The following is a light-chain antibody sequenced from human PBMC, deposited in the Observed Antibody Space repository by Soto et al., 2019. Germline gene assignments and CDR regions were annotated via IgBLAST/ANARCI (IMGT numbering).Light chain of an antibody. Sequence: EVVMTQSPATLSVSPGEGATLSCRASESVSRNLAWYQQKPGQAPRLLIYDASTRATGIPDRFSGGGSGTEFTLTISSLQSEDFVVYYCQQYNSWPPITFGQGTRLEI. CDR2: DAS. J-gene: IGKJ5*01. CDR3: QQYNSWPPIT. V-gene: IGKV3-15*01. CDR1: ESVSRN.